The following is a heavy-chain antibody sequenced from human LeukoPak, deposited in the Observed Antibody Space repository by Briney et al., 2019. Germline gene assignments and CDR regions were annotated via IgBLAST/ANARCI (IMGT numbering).Heavy chain of an antibody. V-gene: IGHV3-23*01. CDR3: ASKTGKTGTYN. Sequence: GGSLRLSCAASGFIFSGSVMIWARQAPGKGLDWVSSISSSGSDTFYADSVKGRCAISRDNSKNTLFLQLNSLRAEDTAIYHCASKTGKTGTYNWGQGILVTVSS. J-gene: IGHJ4*02. D-gene: IGHD1-1*01. CDR2: ISSSGSDT. CDR1: GFIFSGSV.